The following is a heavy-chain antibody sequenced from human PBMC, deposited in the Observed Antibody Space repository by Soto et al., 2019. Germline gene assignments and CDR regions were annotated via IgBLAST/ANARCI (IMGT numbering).Heavy chain of an antibody. CDR1: GFNFENYA. CDR3: AKAKSTGEYSYYRYMDV. CDR2: ISWNSGQL. J-gene: IGHJ6*03. D-gene: IGHD4-17*01. V-gene: IGHV3-9*01. Sequence: EVLLVESGGGLVQPDRPLRLSCEASGFNFENYAMHWVRQAPVKGLEWVSAISWNSGQLDYAGSVRGRFTISRDNGKNSLYLEMNRLRPDDTALYFCAKAKSTGEYSYYRYMDVWGRGNTVIVSS.